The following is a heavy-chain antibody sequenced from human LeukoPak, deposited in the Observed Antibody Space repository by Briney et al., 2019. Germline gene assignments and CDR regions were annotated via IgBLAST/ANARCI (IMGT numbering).Heavy chain of an antibody. Sequence: GGSLRLSCAASGFTFSNYAMSWVRQAPGKGLEWVSSISGSGGRTYYADSVKGRFTISRDNSKNTLHLQMNSLRAEDTAVYYCAKAEHCSSTSCFGFDIWGQGTMVTVSS. J-gene: IGHJ3*02. V-gene: IGHV3-23*01. CDR3: AKAEHCSSTSCFGFDI. D-gene: IGHD2-2*01. CDR1: GFTFSNYA. CDR2: ISGSGGRT.